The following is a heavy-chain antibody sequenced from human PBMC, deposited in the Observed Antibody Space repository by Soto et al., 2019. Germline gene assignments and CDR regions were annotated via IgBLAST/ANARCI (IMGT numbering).Heavy chain of an antibody. CDR1: GYTFSNFW. Sequence: PGESLKISFQSSGYTFSNFWIGWVRQLPGKGLEWMGIIYPGDHETRYSPSFHGKVTISADRSINPAYLQWNSLEASDTAFYFCARSPRSSPYFDYWGQGARVTVSS. D-gene: IGHD6-13*01. J-gene: IGHJ4*02. CDR2: IYPGDHET. V-gene: IGHV5-51*01. CDR3: ARSPRSSPYFDY.